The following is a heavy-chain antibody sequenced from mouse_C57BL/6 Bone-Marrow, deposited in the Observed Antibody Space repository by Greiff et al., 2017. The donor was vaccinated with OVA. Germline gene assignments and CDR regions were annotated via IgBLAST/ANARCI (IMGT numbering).Heavy chain of an antibody. Sequence: ESGPGLVKPSQSLFLTCSITGFPITSGYYWIWIRQSPGKPLEWMGYITHSGETFYNPSLQSPISITRETSKNQFFLQLNSVTTEDTAMYYCAGDRAYDGYYEDAMDYWGQGTSVTVSS. J-gene: IGHJ4*01. CDR2: ITHSGET. V-gene: IGHV12-3*01. CDR3: AGDRAYDGYYEDAMDY. CDR1: GFPITSGYY. D-gene: IGHD2-3*01.